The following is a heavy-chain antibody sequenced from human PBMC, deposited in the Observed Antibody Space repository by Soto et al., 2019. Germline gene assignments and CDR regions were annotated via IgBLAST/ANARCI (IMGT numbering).Heavy chain of an antibody. CDR3: ATSPPPDYYGSGSYYNWDY. V-gene: IGHV1-24*01. CDR2: FDPEDGET. Sequence: ASVKVSCKVSGYTLTELSMHWVRQAPGKGLEWMGGFDPEDGETIYAQKFQGRVTMTEDTSTDTAYMELSSLRSEDTAVYYCATSPPPDYYGSGSYYNWDYWGQGTLVTVSS. CDR1: GYTLTELS. D-gene: IGHD3-10*01. J-gene: IGHJ4*02.